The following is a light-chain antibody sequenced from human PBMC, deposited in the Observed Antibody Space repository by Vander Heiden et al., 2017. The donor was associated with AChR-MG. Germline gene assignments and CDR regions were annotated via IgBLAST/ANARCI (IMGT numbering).Light chain of an antibody. CDR2: EVS. V-gene: IGLV2-23*02. Sequence: QSALTQPASVSGSPGQSITISCTGTSSDVGGYTLVSWYQQHPGKAPKLIIYEVSKRPSGISNRFSGSKSGNTASLTISGLQTEDEADYYCSSFAPNTTYVFGTGTTVAVL. J-gene: IGLJ1*01. CDR1: SSDVGGYTL. CDR3: SSFAPNTTYV.